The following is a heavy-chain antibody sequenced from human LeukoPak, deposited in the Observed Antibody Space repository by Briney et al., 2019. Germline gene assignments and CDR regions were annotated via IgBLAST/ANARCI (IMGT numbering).Heavy chain of an antibody. CDR2: IWYDGSNK. V-gene: IGHV3-33*01. CDR3: ARDLGSGYYFGTIDP. CDR1: GFTFRSYG. D-gene: IGHD3-22*01. J-gene: IGHJ5*02. Sequence: GGSLRLSCAASGFTFRSYGMHWVRQAPGKGLEWVAVIWYDGSNKYYADSVEGRFTISRDNSKNTLYLQMNSLRAEDTAVYYCARDLGSGYYFGTIDPWGQGTLVTVSS.